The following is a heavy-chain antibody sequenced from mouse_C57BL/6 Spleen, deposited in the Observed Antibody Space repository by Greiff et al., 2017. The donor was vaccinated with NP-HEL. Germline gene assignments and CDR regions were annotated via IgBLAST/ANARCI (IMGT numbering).Heavy chain of an antibody. Sequence: EVQLQQSGPELVKPGASVKISCKASGYSFTGYYMNWVKQSPEKSLEWIGEINPSTGGTTYNQKFKAKATLTVDKSSSTAYMQLKSLTSEDSAVYYCARRSYDGYYAWFAYWGQGTLVTVSA. CDR3: ARRSYDGYYAWFAY. CDR1: GYSFTGYY. D-gene: IGHD2-3*01. CDR2: INPSTGGT. J-gene: IGHJ3*01. V-gene: IGHV1-42*01.